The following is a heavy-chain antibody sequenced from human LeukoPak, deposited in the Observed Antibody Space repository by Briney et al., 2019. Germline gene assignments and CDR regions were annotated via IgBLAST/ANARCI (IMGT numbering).Heavy chain of an antibody. D-gene: IGHD2-2*01. CDR3: ARVSREYQLAFDY. V-gene: IGHV1-69*05. Sequence: GASVKVSCKASGGTFSSYAISWVRQAPGQGLEWMGGIIPIFGTANYAQKFQGRVTITTDESTSTAYMELSSLRSEDTAVYYCARVSREYQLAFDYWGQGTLVTVSS. J-gene: IGHJ4*02. CDR2: IIPIFGTA. CDR1: GGTFSSYA.